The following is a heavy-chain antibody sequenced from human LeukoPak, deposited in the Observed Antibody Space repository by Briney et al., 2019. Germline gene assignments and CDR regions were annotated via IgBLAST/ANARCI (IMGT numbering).Heavy chain of an antibody. CDR2: ISSSSSYI. D-gene: IGHD3-16*01. J-gene: IGHJ4*02. CDR1: GFTFSSYS. Sequence: GGSLRLSCAASGFTFSSYSMNWVRQAPGKGLEWVSSISSSSSYIYYAGSVKGRFTISRDNAKNSLYLQMNSLRAEDTAVYYCARWGGHYWGQGTLVTVSS. CDR3: ARWGGHY. V-gene: IGHV3-21*01.